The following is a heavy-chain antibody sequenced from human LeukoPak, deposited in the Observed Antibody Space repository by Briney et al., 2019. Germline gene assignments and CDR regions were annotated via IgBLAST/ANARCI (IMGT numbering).Heavy chain of an antibody. Sequence: GGSLRLSCAASGFTFSSYEMSWVRQAPGEGLEWVSHISNSGGTVYYADSVKGRFTISRDNAKNSLYLQMNSLRAEDTGVYYCARDRDIVVVPPDDYGLDVWGKGTTVTVPS. V-gene: IGHV3-48*03. CDR3: ARDRDIVVVPPDDYGLDV. J-gene: IGHJ6*04. D-gene: IGHD2-2*01. CDR1: GFTFSSYE. CDR2: ISNSGGTV.